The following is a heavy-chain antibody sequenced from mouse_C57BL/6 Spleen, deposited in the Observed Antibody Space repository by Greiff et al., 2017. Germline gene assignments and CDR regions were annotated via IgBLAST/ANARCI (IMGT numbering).Heavy chain of an antibody. CDR1: GFNIKDYY. CDR3: TGYYGSRGDY. V-gene: IGHV14-1*01. J-gene: IGHJ2*01. D-gene: IGHD1-1*01. CDR2: IDPEDGDT. Sequence: IHVKQSGAELVRPGASVKLSCTASGFNIKDYYMHWVKQRPEQGLEWIGRIDPEDGDTEYAPKFQGKATMTADTSSNTAYLQLSSLTSEDTAVYYCTGYYGSRGDYWGQGTTLTVSS.